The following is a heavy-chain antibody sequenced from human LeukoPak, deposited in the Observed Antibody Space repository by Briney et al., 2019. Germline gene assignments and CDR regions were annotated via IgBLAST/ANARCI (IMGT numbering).Heavy chain of an antibody. CDR3: ARYPSYYDSSIYYFDY. J-gene: IGHJ4*02. D-gene: IGHD3-22*01. Sequence: GGSLRLSCAAAGFTFSSYAMSWVRQPPGKGLKWVSAVSGRGGSTYYADSVKGRFTISRDNSKNTLYLQMNSLRAEDTAVYYCARYPSYYDSSIYYFDYWGQGTLVTVSS. CDR2: VSGRGGST. V-gene: IGHV3-23*01. CDR1: GFTFSSYA.